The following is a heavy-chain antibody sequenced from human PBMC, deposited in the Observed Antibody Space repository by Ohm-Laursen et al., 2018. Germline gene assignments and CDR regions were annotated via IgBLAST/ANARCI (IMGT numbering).Heavy chain of an antibody. J-gene: IGHJ6*02. D-gene: IGHD6-19*01. CDR2: INQSGST. V-gene: IGHV4-34*01. CDR3: ARGSGFFKLDV. CDR1: GESSSGYF. Sequence: SETLSLTCAVNGESSSGYFWNWIRQPPGKGLEWIGEINQSGSTKYNPSLKRRVTLSADSSNSQFSLRLTSVTAADTATYYCARGSGFFKLDVWGQGTTVPVSS.